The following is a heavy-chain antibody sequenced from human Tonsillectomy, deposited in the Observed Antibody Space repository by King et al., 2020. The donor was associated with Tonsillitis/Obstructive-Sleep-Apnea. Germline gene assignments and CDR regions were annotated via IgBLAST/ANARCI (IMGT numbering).Heavy chain of an antibody. CDR2: IYHSGHT. CDR1: GASISSGDW. D-gene: IGHD3-22*01. J-gene: IGHJ4*02. Sequence: QLQESGSGLVKPSGTLSLTCAISGASISSGDWWSWVRQPPGKGLEWIGEIYHSGHTNYNPSLKSRVTISVDKSKNQFSLKLSSVTAADTAVYYCASRVVSSDYYSFDYLGQGILVTFSS. CDR3: ASRVVSSDYYSFDY. V-gene: IGHV4-4*02.